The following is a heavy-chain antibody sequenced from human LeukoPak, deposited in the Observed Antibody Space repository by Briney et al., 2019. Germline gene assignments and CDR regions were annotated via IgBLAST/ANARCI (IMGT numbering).Heavy chain of an antibody. Sequence: TTSETLSLTCTVSGGSISSGGYYWSWIRQHPGKGLEWIGYIYYSGSTYYNPSLKSRVTISVDTSKNQFSLKLSSVTAADTAVYYCARGGYRGVFTWGQGTLVTVSS. CDR1: GGSISSGGYY. D-gene: IGHD5-18*01. J-gene: IGHJ4*02. V-gene: IGHV4-31*03. CDR2: IYYSGST. CDR3: ARGGYRGVFT.